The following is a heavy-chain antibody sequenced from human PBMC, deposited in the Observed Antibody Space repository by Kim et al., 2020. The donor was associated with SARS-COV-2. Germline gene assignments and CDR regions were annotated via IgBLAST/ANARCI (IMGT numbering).Heavy chain of an antibody. J-gene: IGHJ4*02. CDR2: IDTNTGNP. V-gene: IGHV7-4-1*02. CDR3: AREWCIAAAPLLDS. Sequence: ASVKVSCKASGYTFTTHALNWVRQAPGKGLEWMGWIDTNTGNPTYAQGFTGRFVFSLDTSVSTAYLQISGLESADSATYYCAREWCIAAAPLLDSWGQG. CDR1: GYTFTTHA. D-gene: IGHD6-13*01.